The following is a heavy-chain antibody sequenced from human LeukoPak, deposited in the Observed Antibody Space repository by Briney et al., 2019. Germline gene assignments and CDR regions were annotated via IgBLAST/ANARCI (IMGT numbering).Heavy chain of an antibody. V-gene: IGHV1-2*02. CDR2: INPNSGGT. CDR1: GYTFTGYY. Sequence: ASVKVSCKASGYTFTGYYLHWMRQAPGQGLEWLGWINPNSGGTNPAQKFQGRVTMTRDTSISTAYMELSGLRSDDTAVYYCARGRTGDEYSFDHWGQGTLVTVSS. D-gene: IGHD7-27*01. CDR3: ARGRTGDEYSFDH. J-gene: IGHJ4*02.